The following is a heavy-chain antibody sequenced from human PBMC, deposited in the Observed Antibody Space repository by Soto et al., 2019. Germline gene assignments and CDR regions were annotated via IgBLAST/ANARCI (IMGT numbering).Heavy chain of an antibody. Sequence: SETLSLSCTVSGGSVSSGAYYWTWIRQRPGKGLEWIGYIYYSGSTYYSPSLKSRLSISLDTSKNQFSLRLSSVTAADTAMYYCARARLRAVYAFDIWGQGTMVTVSS. D-gene: IGHD5-12*01. CDR3: ARARLRAVYAFDI. CDR1: GGSVSSGAYY. V-gene: IGHV4-31*03. J-gene: IGHJ3*02. CDR2: IYYSGST.